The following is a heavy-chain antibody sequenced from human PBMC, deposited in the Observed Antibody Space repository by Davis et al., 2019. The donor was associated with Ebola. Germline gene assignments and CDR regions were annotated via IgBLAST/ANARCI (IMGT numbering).Heavy chain of an antibody. CDR1: GFTFSGSA. Sequence: GGSLRLSCAASGFTFSGSAMHWVRQASGKGLEWVGRIRSKANSYATGYAASVKGRFTISRDDSKNTAYLQMNSLKTEDTAVYYCTSTDDYGDYWGQGTLVTVSS. V-gene: IGHV3-73*01. J-gene: IGHJ4*02. CDR2: IRSKANSYAT. CDR3: TSTDDYGDY.